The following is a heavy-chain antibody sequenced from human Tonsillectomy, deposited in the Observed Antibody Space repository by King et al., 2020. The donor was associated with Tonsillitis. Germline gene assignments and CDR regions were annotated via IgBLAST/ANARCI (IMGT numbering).Heavy chain of an antibody. V-gene: IGHV3-23*04. J-gene: IGHJ2*01. D-gene: IGHD4-23*01. CDR1: GFTFSSYS. CDR3: AKLGNTVEPDFDL. CDR2: ISGSGGST. Sequence: EVQLVESGGGLVQPGGSLRLSCSASGFTFSSYSMSWVRLAPGEGLDWVSTISGSGGSTYYADSVKGRFTISRDNSKNTLYLHMDSLRAEDTAVYYCAKLGNTVEPDFDLWGRGALVTVSS.